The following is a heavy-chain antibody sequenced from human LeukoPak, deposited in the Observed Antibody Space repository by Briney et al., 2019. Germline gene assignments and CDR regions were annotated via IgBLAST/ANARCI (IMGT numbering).Heavy chain of an antibody. D-gene: IGHD3-22*01. J-gene: IGHJ4*02. CDR2: INPNSGGT. CDR3: ARAFNYYDSNGGDY. V-gene: IGHV1-2*02. Sequence: ASVKFSCKASGYTFTGYYMHWVRQAPGQGLEWMGWINPNSGGTNYAQKFQGRVTMTRDTSISTAYMELRSLRSDDTAIYFCARAFNYYDSNGGDYWGQGTLVTVSS. CDR1: GYTFTGYY.